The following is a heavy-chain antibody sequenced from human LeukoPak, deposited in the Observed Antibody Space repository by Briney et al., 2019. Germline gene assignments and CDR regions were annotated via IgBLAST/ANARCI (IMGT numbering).Heavy chain of an antibody. CDR1: GFTFSSYG. D-gene: IGHD3-10*01. V-gene: IGHV3-30*02. CDR2: IRYDGSNK. Sequence: GGSLRLSCAASGFTFSSYGMHWVRQAPGKGLEWVAFIRYDGSNKYYADSVKGRFTISRDNSKNTLYLQMNSLRAEDTAVYYCAREGRGMVRGALDYWGQGTLVTASS. CDR3: AREGRGMVRGALDY. J-gene: IGHJ4*02.